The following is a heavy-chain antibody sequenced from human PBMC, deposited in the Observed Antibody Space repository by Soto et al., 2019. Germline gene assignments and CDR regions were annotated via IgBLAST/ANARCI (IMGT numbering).Heavy chain of an antibody. CDR2: QHYHGTIT. V-gene: IGHV3-30-3*01. D-gene: IGHD2-2*01. Sequence: PWGSRGPAGAASGFTLRIYGMPWVRPAPGKGLGLVTVQHYHGTITYCADSVKGRFTISRDNSENTLYLQMNSLRTEDTAVYYCATTRVGPCSSSICFSGIFDGMDVWGQGTTVTVSS. CDR1: GFTLRIYG. CDR3: ATTRVGPCSSSICFSGIFDGMDV. J-gene: IGHJ6*02.